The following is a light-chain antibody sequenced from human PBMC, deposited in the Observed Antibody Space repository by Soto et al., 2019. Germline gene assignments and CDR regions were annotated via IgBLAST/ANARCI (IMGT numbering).Light chain of an antibody. CDR2: EGS. CDR3: CSYAGTKGNV. Sequence: QSALTQPASVSGSPGQSITISCTGTSSDVGSYNLVSWYQQHPGKAPQLMIYEGSKRPSGVSNRFSGSKSGNTASLTISGLQAEDEADYYCCSYAGTKGNVFGIGTKLTVL. J-gene: IGLJ1*01. CDR1: SSDVGSYNL. V-gene: IGLV2-23*01.